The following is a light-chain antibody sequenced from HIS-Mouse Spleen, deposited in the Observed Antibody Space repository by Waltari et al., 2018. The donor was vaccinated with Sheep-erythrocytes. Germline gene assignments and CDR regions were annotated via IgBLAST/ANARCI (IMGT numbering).Light chain of an antibody. CDR1: SSDVCGYHY. CDR3: CSYAGSYNHV. V-gene: IGLV2-11*01. Sequence: QSALTQPRSVSGSPGQSVTISCTGTSSDVCGYHYFSWYQQHPGKAPKLMIYDVSKRPSGVPDRFSGSKSGNTASLTISGLQAEDEADYYCCSYAGSYNHVFATGTKVTVL. J-gene: IGLJ1*01. CDR2: DVS.